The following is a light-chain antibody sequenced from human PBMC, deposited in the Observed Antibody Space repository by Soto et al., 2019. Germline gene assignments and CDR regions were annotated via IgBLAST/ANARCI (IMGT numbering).Light chain of an antibody. CDR2: GAS. CDR1: QTVGSS. V-gene: IGKV3-15*01. CDR3: QQYHNWPPLT. J-gene: IGKJ4*01. Sequence: EIVLTQSPATLSVSPGERATLSCRASQTVGSSLAWYQQRPGQPPRLLIYGASTRATGVPARFSGSGSGAEFTLTISSMQSEDFAVYYCQQYHNWPPLTFGGGTKVEIK.